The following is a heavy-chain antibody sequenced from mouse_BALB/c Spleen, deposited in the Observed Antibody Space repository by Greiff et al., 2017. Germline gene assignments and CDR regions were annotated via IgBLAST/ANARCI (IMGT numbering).Heavy chain of an antibody. Sequence: QVQLQQSGPGLVAPSQSLSITCTVSGFSLTSYDVHWVRQPPGKGLEWLGVIWAGGSTNYNSALMSRLSISKDNSKSQVFLKMNSLQTDDTAMYYCARGLRDAMDYWGQGTSVTVSS. CDR2: IWAGGST. V-gene: IGHV2-9*02. D-gene: IGHD2-4*01. CDR1: GFSLTSYD. CDR3: ARGLRDAMDY. J-gene: IGHJ4*01.